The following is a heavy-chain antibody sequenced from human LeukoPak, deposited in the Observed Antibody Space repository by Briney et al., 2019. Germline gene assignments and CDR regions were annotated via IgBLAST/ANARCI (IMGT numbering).Heavy chain of an antibody. Sequence: PGRSLRLSCAASGFTFSSYGMHWVRQAPGKGLEWVAVMSYDGSNKYYADSVKGRFTISRDNSKNTLYLQMNSLRAEDTAVYYCAKDYYASGTYYNPPNAFDIWGQGTMVTVSS. J-gene: IGHJ3*02. CDR1: GFTFSSYG. CDR3: AKDYYASGTYYNPPNAFDI. CDR2: MSYDGSNK. V-gene: IGHV3-30*18. D-gene: IGHD3-10*01.